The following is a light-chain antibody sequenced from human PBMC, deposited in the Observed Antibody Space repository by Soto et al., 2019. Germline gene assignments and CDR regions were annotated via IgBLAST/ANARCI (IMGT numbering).Light chain of an antibody. CDR3: HQYNSWPLT. Sequence: EIVMTQSPATLSVSPGETAALSCRASQSVSSNLAWYQQKPGQGPRLLIYGASTRATDIPARFNGSGSGTEFTLSFSSLQSEEFAIYYCHQYNSWPLTFGGGTKVEIK. CDR1: QSVSSN. V-gene: IGKV3-15*01. CDR2: GAS. J-gene: IGKJ4*01.